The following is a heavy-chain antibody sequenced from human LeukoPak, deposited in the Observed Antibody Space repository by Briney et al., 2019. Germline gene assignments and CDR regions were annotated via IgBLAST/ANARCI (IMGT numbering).Heavy chain of an antibody. CDR1: GFTFSSYA. J-gene: IGHJ6*04. D-gene: IGHD3-10*01. Sequence: PGGSLRLSCAASGFTFSSYAMHWVCQAPGKGLEWVAVISYDGSNKYYADSVKGRFTISRDNSKNTLYLQMNSLRAEDTAVYYCARDLITMVRGVIIYYGMDVWGKGTTVTVSS. CDR3: ARDLITMVRGVIIYYGMDV. CDR2: ISYDGSNK. V-gene: IGHV3-30*04.